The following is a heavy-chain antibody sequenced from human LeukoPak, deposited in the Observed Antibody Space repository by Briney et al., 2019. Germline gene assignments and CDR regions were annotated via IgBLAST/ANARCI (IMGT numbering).Heavy chain of an antibody. Sequence: SETLSLTCTVSGDAITGSSYYWGWIRQSSGKGLEWIGSMYYSGNTYSNPSLESRVTMSADTSKNQFSLKLNSVSVADTAVYYCARQYFDRTGYYYFDYWGQGTLVIVSS. V-gene: IGHV4-39*01. CDR1: GDAITGSSYY. CDR3: ARQYFDRTGYYYFDY. J-gene: IGHJ4*02. CDR2: MYYSGNT. D-gene: IGHD3-22*01.